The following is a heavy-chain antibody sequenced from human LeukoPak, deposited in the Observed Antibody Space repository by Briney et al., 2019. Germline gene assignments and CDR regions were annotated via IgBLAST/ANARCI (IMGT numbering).Heavy chain of an antibody. CDR2: IYYSGST. V-gene: IGHV4-61*05. D-gene: IGHD6-19*01. Sequence: SETLSLTCTVSGGSISTSNYYWGWIRQPPGKGLEWIGYIYYSGSTNYNPSLKSQVTISVDTSKNQFSLKLSSVTAADTAVYYCARGGVAVAGTYGPWGQGTLVTVSS. J-gene: IGHJ5*02. CDR1: GGSISTSNYY. CDR3: ARGGVAVAGTYGP.